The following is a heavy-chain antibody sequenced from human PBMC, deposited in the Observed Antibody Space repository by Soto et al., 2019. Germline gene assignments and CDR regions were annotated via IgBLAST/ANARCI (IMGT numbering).Heavy chain of an antibody. CDR1: GGSISNPNW. Sequence: QVQLQESGPGLVKPSGTLSLTCAVSGGSISNPNWWNWVRQPPGKGLEWIGEVYHTGSTNYNPSLKSRVTISVDKSRNQFSLKLSSVTAADTAVYYCAGVVVAAGDVFHHWGQGSLVTVSS. CDR3: AGVVVAAGDVFHH. CDR2: VYHTGST. V-gene: IGHV4-4*02. D-gene: IGHD2-15*01. J-gene: IGHJ1*01.